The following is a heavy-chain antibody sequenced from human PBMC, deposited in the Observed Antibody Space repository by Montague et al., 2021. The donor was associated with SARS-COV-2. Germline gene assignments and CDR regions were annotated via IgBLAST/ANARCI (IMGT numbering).Heavy chain of an antibody. D-gene: IGHD3-10*01. CDR3: ARALVRGVPNAFDI. V-gene: IGHV4-39*01. J-gene: IGHJ3*02. CDR1: GGSISRNYY. CDR2: IYYSGTT. Sequence: SETLSLTCTVSGGSISRNYYWGWIRQPPGKGLEWVGNIYYSGTTXXNPSLQSRLTISVDASKNQFSLNLTSVTAADTAVYYCARALVRGVPNAFDIWGQGTLVTVSS.